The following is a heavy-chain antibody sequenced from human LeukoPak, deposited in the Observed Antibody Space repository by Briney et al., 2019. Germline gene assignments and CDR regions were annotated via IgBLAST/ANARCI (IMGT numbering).Heavy chain of an antibody. CDR2: ISSSSSYI. Sequence: GGSLRLSCAASGFTFSSYSMNWVRQAPGKGLEWVSSISSSSSYIYYADSVKGRFTISRDNAKNSLYLQMNSLRAEDTAVYYCARPNDYYGSGSYFDYWGQGTLVTVSS. J-gene: IGHJ4*02. CDR1: GFTFSSYS. V-gene: IGHV3-21*01. D-gene: IGHD3-10*01. CDR3: ARPNDYYGSGSYFDY.